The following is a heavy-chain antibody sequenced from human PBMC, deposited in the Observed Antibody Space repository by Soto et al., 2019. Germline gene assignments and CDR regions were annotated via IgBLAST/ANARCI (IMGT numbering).Heavy chain of an antibody. CDR2: IWYDGSNK. J-gene: IGHJ4*02. CDR1: GFTFSSYG. CDR3: ARDGTEARYSGYDYLIDY. Sequence: PGGSLRLSCAASGFTFSSYGMHWVRQAPGKGLEWVAVIWYDGSNKYYADSVKGRFTISRDNSKNTLYLQMNSLRAEDTAVYYCARDGTEARYSGYDYLIDYWGQGTLVTVSS. V-gene: IGHV3-33*01. D-gene: IGHD5-12*01.